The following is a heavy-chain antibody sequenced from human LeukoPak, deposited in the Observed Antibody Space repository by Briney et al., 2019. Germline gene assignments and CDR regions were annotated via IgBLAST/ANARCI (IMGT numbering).Heavy chain of an antibody. V-gene: IGHV4-61*05. Sequence: SETLSLTCTVSGGSISSSSYYWSWIRQPPGKGLEWIGYIYYSGSTNYNPSLKSRVTISVDTSKNQFSLKLSSVTAADTAVYYCARLNWDYYFDYWGQGTLVTVSS. CDR2: IYYSGST. CDR1: GGSISSSSYY. CDR3: ARLNWDYYFDY. D-gene: IGHD1-7*01. J-gene: IGHJ4*02.